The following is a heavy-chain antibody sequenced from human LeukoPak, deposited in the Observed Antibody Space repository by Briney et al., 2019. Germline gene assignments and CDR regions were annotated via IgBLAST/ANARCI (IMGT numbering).Heavy chain of an antibody. CDR1: GGSISSGGYY. V-gene: IGHV4-31*03. Sequence: KPSETLSLTCTVSGGSISSGGYYWSWIRQHPGKGLEWIGYIYYSGSTYYNPSLKSRVTISVDTSKNQFSLKLSSVTAADTAVYYCARCRDDFYGSGSYFFDYWGQGTLVTVSS. CDR3: ARCRDDFYGSGSYFFDY. J-gene: IGHJ4*02. D-gene: IGHD3-10*01. CDR2: IYYSGST.